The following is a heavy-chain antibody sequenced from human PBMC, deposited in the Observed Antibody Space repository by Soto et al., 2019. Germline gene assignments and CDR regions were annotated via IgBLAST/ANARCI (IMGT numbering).Heavy chain of an antibody. J-gene: IGHJ4*02. D-gene: IGHD1-26*01. CDR2: ISYDGSNK. Sequence: ESGGGVVQPGRSLRLSCAASGFTFSIYDMHWVRQAPGKGLEWVAVISYDGSNKYYRDSVKGRFTISRDNSKNTLYLQMNSLRVEDTAVYYCAKGSYSGTYSDFDYWGQGTLVTVSS. CDR1: GFTFSIYD. V-gene: IGHV3-30*18. CDR3: AKGSYSGTYSDFDY.